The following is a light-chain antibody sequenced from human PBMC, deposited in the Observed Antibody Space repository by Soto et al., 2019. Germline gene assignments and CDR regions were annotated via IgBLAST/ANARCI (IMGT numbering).Light chain of an antibody. V-gene: IGKV1-5*01. Sequence: IQMTQSPSPVSSSVGDRVTITCRASQSISSSLAWYQQKPGKAPKVLIYDAARLDSGVPSRFSGSGYGTEFTITVSSLQPGDFATYSCQQYESYPYSFGQGTKLEIK. CDR2: DAA. CDR3: QQYESYPYS. CDR1: QSISSS. J-gene: IGKJ2*01.